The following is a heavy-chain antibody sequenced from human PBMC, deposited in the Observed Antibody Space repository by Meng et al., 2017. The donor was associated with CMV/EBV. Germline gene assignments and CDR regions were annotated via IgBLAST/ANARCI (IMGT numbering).Heavy chain of an antibody. Sequence: GGSLRLSCAASGFTFSSYAMSWVRQAPGKGLEWVSVIYSGGSSTYYADSVKGRFTISRDNSKNTLYLQMNSLRAEDTAVYYCARWLAVTPEWGFDYWGQGTLVTVSS. V-gene: IGHV3-23*03. CDR1: GFTFSSYA. J-gene: IGHJ4*02. D-gene: IGHD2-15*01. CDR2: IYSGGSST. CDR3: ARWLAVTPEWGFDY.